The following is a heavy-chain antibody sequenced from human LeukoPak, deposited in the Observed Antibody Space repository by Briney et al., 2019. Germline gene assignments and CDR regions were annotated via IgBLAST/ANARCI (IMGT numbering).Heavy chain of an antibody. CDR3: ARVYGYYYYYMDV. CDR1: GGSISTNNW. Sequence: KPSGTLSLTCAVSGGSISTNNWWTWVRQPPGKGLEWIGEIHHSGSTDYNPSLKSRVTISPDKSKNQFSLTLTSVTAADTAVYYCARVYGYYYYYMDVWGKGTTVTVSS. D-gene: IGHD3-3*01. J-gene: IGHJ6*03. CDR2: IHHSGST. V-gene: IGHV4-4*02.